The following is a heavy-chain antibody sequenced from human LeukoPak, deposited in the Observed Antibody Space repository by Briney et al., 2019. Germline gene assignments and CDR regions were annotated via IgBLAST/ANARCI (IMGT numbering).Heavy chain of an antibody. Sequence: ASVKVSCKASGYTFITYGISRVRQAPGQGLEWMGWINTHNGYTEYGHNVQGRVTMTTDTSTDTAYMELRSLTSNDTAVYYCARGVRVYRDYQDYWGQGTPVTVSS. D-gene: IGHD4-17*01. V-gene: IGHV1-18*04. J-gene: IGHJ4*01. CDR2: INTHNGYT. CDR1: GYTFITYG. CDR3: ARGVRVYRDYQDY.